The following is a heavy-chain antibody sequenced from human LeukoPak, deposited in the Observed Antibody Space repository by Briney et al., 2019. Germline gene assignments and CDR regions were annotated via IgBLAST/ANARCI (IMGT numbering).Heavy chain of an antibody. J-gene: IGHJ4*02. CDR3: AKDKYYYDSSGLFDY. CDR1: GFTFSSYG. D-gene: IGHD3-22*01. V-gene: IGHV3-30*18. Sequence: PGGSLRLSCAASGFTFSSYGMHWVRQAPGKGLEWVAVISYDGSNKYYADSVKGRFTISRDNSKNTLYLQMNSLRAEDTAVYYCAKDKYYYDSSGLFDYWGQGTLVTVSS. CDR2: ISYDGSNK.